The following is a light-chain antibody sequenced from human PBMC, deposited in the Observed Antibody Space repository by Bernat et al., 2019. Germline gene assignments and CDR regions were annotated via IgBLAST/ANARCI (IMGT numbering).Light chain of an antibody. CDR3: GTWDSSLSAYV. Sequence: QSVLTQPPSVSVAPGQKVTISCSGSRSNIGNNYVPLFPHLPGTAPKLLISENNKRSSGIPDRFSGSKSGTSATLGITGLQTGDEADYYCGTWDSSLSAYVFGTGTKVTVL. J-gene: IGLJ1*01. CDR2: ENN. CDR1: RSNIGNNY. V-gene: IGLV1-51*02.